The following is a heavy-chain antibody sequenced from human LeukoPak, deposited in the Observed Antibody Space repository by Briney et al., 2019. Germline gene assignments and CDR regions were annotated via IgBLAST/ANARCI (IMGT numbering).Heavy chain of an antibody. CDR3: ARDPRIAAAPDVRP. CDR1: GGSISSGSYY. CDR2: IYTSGST. V-gene: IGHV4-61*02. Sequence: SETLSLTWTVSGGSISSGSYYWSWIRQPAGKGLEWIGRIYTSGSTNYNPSLKSRVTISVDTSKNQFSLKLSSVTAADTAVYYCARDPRIAAAPDVRPWGQGTLVTVSS. J-gene: IGHJ5*02. D-gene: IGHD6-13*01.